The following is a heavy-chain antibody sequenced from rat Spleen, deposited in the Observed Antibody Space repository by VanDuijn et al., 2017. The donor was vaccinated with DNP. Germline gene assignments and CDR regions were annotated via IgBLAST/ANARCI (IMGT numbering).Heavy chain of an antibody. CDR2: ISTSGGST. V-gene: IGHV5-25*01. CDR3: VRQDGY. Sequence: EVQLVETGGGLVQPGRSLKLSCAASGFTFSNYDMAWVRQAPTKGLEWVASISTSGGSTYYRDSVKGRFTVSRDNAKSTLYLQMDSLRSEDTATYYCVRQDGYWGQGVMVTVSS. CDR1: GFTFSNYD. J-gene: IGHJ2*01.